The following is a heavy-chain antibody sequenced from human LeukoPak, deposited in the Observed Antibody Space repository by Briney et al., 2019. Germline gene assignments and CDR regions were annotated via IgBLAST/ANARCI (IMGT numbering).Heavy chain of an antibody. CDR2: IYSGGTT. Sequence: PGGSLRLSCAASGFTVSSSYMSWVRQAPGKGLEWVSVIYSGGTTYYADSVKGRFTISRGNSKNTLYLQMNSLRAEDTAVYYCARGLVMAAAGTRDAFDMWGQGTMVTVSS. CDR3: ARGLVMAAAGTRDAFDM. J-gene: IGHJ3*02. CDR1: GFTVSSSY. V-gene: IGHV3-53*01. D-gene: IGHD6-13*01.